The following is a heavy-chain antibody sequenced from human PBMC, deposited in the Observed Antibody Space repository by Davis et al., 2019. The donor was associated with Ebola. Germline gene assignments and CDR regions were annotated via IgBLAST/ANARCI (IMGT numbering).Heavy chain of an antibody. V-gene: IGHV3-7*01. Sequence: GESLKISCAASGFTFSSYGMHWVRQAPGKGLEWVANIKQGGSEKYYVDSVKGRFTISRDNAKNSLYLQMNSLRAEDTAVYYCANSGCSGGSCPFDPWGQGTLVTVSS. J-gene: IGHJ5*02. CDR2: IKQGGSEK. D-gene: IGHD2-15*01. CDR3: ANSGCSGGSCPFDP. CDR1: GFTFSSYG.